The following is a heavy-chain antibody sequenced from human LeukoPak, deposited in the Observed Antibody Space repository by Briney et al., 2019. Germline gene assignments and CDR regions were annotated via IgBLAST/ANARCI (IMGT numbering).Heavy chain of an antibody. Sequence: PSETLSLTCAVYGGSFSGYYWSWIRQPPGKGLEWIGEINHSGSTNYNPSLKSRVTISVDTSKNQFSLKLSPVTAADTAVYYCARFPHRDYYYYYGMDVWGKGTTVTVSS. CDR3: ARFPHRDYYYYYGMDV. J-gene: IGHJ6*04. CDR2: INHSGST. V-gene: IGHV4-34*01. CDR1: GGSFSGYY.